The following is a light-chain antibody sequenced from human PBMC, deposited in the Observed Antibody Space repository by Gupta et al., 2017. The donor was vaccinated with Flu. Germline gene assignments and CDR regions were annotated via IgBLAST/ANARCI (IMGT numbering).Light chain of an antibody. CDR1: QSVASW. CDR2: STS. Sequence: GDRVTSTCRASQSVASWLSWYQQKPGRAPNLLIYSTSNLQSGVPSIFSGSGSGTDFTLTISSLHPEDFATYYCQQSHRFPFTFGPGTTVHI. J-gene: IGKJ3*01. CDR3: QQSHRFPFT. V-gene: IGKV1-12*01.